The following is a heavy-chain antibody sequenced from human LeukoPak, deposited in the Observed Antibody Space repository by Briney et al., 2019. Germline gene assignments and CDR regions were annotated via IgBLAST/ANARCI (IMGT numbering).Heavy chain of an antibody. CDR3: ARGLAAVSNYYFDY. CDR2: IYYSGST. J-gene: IGHJ4*02. D-gene: IGHD6-13*01. V-gene: IGHV4-59*01. CDR1: GGSISSYY. Sequence: SETLSLTCTVSGGSISSYYWSWIRQPPGKGLEWIGYIYYSGSTNYNPSLKSRVTISVDTSKNQFSLKLSSVTAADTAMYYCARGLAAVSNYYFDYWGQGTLVTVSS.